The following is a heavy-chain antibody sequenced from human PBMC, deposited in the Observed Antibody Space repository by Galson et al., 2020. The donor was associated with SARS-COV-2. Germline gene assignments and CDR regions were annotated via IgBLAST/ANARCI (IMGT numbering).Heavy chain of an antibody. D-gene: IGHD1-20*01. V-gene: IGHV4-30-4*01. J-gene: IGHJ2*01. CDR1: GDSISRGDYY. CDR3: ARHGDNDFDL. Sequence: SETLSLTCTVSGDSISRGDYYWNWIRQPPGKGLEWIGNIFYSGSTSYKPSLKSRVTISVDTSNNQFSLKLSSVTAADTAVYYCARHGDNDFDLWGRGTLVTVSS. CDR2: IFYSGST.